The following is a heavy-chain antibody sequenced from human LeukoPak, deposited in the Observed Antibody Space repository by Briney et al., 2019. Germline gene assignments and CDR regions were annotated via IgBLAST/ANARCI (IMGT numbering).Heavy chain of an antibody. Sequence: PGGSLRLSCAASGFTFSSYWMTWVRQAPGEGLEWVAHIKEEGSEKYYVDSVKGRFTISRDNAKNSLYLQMNNLRAEDTAVYDCARGEAFCDYWGQGTLVTVSS. CDR2: IKEEGSEK. V-gene: IGHV3-7*05. J-gene: IGHJ4*02. CDR3: ARGEAFCDY. CDR1: GFTFSSYW.